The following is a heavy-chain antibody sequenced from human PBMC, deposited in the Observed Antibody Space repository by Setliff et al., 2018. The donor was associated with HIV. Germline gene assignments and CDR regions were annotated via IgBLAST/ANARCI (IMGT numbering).Heavy chain of an antibody. Sequence: PGGSLRLSCAASGFTFSSYWMYWVRQAPGKGLVWVSRFNDDGSHTTYADSVKGRFAISRDNAKNTLYLQMNSLRAEDTAVYYCARPRTYCSGGSCYLGPDYWGQGTLVTVSS. D-gene: IGHD2-15*01. V-gene: IGHV3-74*01. CDR1: GFTFSSYW. CDR3: ARPRTYCSGGSCYLGPDY. J-gene: IGHJ4*02. CDR2: FNDDGSHT.